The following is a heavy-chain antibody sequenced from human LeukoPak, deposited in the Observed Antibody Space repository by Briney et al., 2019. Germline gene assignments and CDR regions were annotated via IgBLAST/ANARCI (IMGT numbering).Heavy chain of an antibody. Sequence: ASETLSLTCTVSGGSISSYYWSWIRQPPGKGLEWIRYIYYSGSTNYNPSLKSRVTISVDTSKNQFSLKLSSVTAADTAVYYCARYYYDSSGYYLDYWGQGTLVTVSS. CDR1: GGSISSYY. CDR2: IYYSGST. CDR3: ARYYYDSSGYYLDY. D-gene: IGHD3-22*01. J-gene: IGHJ4*02. V-gene: IGHV4-59*01.